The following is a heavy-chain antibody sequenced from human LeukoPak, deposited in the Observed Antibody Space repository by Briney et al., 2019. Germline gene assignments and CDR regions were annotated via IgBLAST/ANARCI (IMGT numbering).Heavy chain of an antibody. D-gene: IGHD2-2*01. J-gene: IGHJ3*02. V-gene: IGHV3-9*01. Sequence: GGSLRLSCAASGFTFDDYAMHWVRQAPGRGLEWVSGISCNSGRIGYADSVKGRFTISRDNAKNSLHLQMNSLRAEGTAVYYCTRDQRKYCSRTTCFVFDIWGQGTVVSVSS. CDR1: GFTFDDYA. CDR3: TRDQRKYCSRTTCFVFDI. CDR2: ISCNSGRI.